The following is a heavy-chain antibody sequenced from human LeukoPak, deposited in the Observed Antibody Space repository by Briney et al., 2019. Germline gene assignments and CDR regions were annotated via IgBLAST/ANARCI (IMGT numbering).Heavy chain of an antibody. J-gene: IGHJ4*02. Sequence: PSETLSLTCKVSGVSISDYYWSWPRQPPGKGLEWIGYIYNSGSAYYSPSLKNRVTISVDTSKNQFSLKLRSVTAADTAVYYCARGIPGDYWGQGALVTVSS. V-gene: IGHV4-59*01. CDR1: GVSISDYY. CDR3: ARGIPGDY. D-gene: IGHD2-21*01. CDR2: IYNSGSA.